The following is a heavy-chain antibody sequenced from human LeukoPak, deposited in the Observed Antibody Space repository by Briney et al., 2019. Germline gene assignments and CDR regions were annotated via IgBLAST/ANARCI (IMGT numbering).Heavy chain of an antibody. V-gene: IGHV3-74*01. CDR2: INTDGSST. CDR1: GFTFSTYW. J-gene: IGHJ4*02. D-gene: IGHD4-17*01. CDR3: ASAHNDYGDYDFGY. Sequence: GGSLRLSCAASGFTFSTYWMHWVRQAPGKGLVWVSRINTDGSSTTYAGSVKGRFTSSRDNAKNTLYLQMNSLRAEDTAVYYCASAHNDYGDYDFGYWGQGTLVTVSS.